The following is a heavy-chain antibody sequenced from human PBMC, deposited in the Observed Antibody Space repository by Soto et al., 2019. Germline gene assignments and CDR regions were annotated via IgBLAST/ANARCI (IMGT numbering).Heavy chain of an antibody. Sequence: ASVKVSCKASGYSFTTYYIHWVRQAPVQGLEWMGIINPSCGGTNYAQRFQSRVTMTRDKSTSTVYMELSSLRSDDTAVYYCARAVYSGTSASGPNFDSWGQGTLVTVSS. CDR3: ARAVYSGTSASGPNFDS. D-gene: IGHD3-10*01. CDR2: INPSCGGT. V-gene: IGHV1-46*01. J-gene: IGHJ4*02. CDR1: GYSFTTYY.